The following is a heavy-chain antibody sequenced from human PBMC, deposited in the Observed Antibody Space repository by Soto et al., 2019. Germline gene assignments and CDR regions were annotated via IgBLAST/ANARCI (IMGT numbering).Heavy chain of an antibody. CDR2: ISAYNGNT. CDR1: GYTFTSYG. D-gene: IGHD2-8*01. V-gene: IGHV1-18*01. Sequence: QVQLVQSGAEVKKPGASVKVSCKASGYTFTSYGISWVRQAPGQGLEWMGWISAYNGNTNYAQKLQGRVTMTTDPSTSTADMELRSLRSDDTAVYYCARAHHPQWVLRDGMDVWGQGTTVTVSS. J-gene: IGHJ6*02. CDR3: ARAHHPQWVLRDGMDV.